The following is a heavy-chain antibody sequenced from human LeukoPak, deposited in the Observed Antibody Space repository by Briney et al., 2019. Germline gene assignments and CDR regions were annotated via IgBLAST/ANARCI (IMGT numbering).Heavy chain of an antibody. J-gene: IGHJ6*03. CDR1: GGSISSYY. CDR2: IYTSGST. D-gene: IGHD3-10*01. Sequence: SETLSLTCTVSGGSISSYYWSWIRQPPGKGLEWIGYIYTSGSTNYNPSLKSRLTISVDTSKNQFSLKLSSVTAADTAVYYCVRRVHYYYYMDVWGKGTTVTVSS. V-gene: IGHV4-4*09. CDR3: VRRVHYYYYMDV.